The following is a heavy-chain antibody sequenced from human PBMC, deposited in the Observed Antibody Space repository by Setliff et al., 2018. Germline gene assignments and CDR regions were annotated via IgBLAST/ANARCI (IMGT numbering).Heavy chain of an antibody. D-gene: IGHD2-15*01. J-gene: IGHJ4*02. CDR2: INDRGST. V-gene: IGHV4-34*01. Sequence: SETLSLTCAVYGGSFSGYFWSWIRQPPGRGLEWIGEINDRGSTHYNQSLKSRATISVDTSKNQFSLKLTSVTAADTAVYYCATTTLGRYCFGGNCYFGYWGQGTLVTVS. CDR3: ATTTLGRYCFGGNCYFGY. CDR1: GGSFSGYF.